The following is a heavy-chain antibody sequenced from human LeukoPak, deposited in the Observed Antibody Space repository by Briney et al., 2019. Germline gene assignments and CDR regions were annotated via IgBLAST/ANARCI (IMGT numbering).Heavy chain of an antibody. Sequence: PSETRSLICTVFRDSISSSRYHWRWIRQPPSQELQSVGRIYYSGDTYENPSLKSRRVTISVDTSKNQFSLRLSSVTAADTAVYYCARHQWHYYYYMGVWGKGSTVTVSS. CDR3: ARHQWHYYYYMGV. D-gene: IGHD6-19*01. CDR2: IYYSGDT. J-gene: IGHJ6*03. CDR1: RDSISSSRYH. V-gene: IGHV4-39*01.